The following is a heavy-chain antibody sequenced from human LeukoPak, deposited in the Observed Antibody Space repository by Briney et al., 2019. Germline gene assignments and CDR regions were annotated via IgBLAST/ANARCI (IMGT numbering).Heavy chain of an antibody. V-gene: IGHV3-23*01. J-gene: IGHJ4*02. CDR3: AKDLDGYCSGGSCYSLFDY. D-gene: IGHD2-15*01. CDR1: GFTFSSYA. Sequence: GGSLRLSCAASGFTFSSYAMSWVRQAPGKGLEWVSAISGSGGSTYYADSVKGRFAISRDNSKNTLYLQMNSLRAEDTAVYYCAKDLDGYCSGGSCYSLFDYWGQGTLVTVSS. CDR2: ISGSGGST.